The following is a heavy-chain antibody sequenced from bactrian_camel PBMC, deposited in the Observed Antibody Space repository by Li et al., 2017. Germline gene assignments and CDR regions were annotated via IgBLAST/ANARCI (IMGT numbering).Heavy chain of an antibody. Sequence: HVQLVESGGGSAQAGGSLRLSCKFSGDIYRRFCMGWFRQSPGQEREEVATLDTNGGTYYDPSVKGRFTISKDGAKKTIYLQMSSLKPEDTAMYYCVARSGPCSLRSTLYNDWGQGTQVTVS. J-gene: IGHJ4*01. CDR2: LDTNGGT. D-gene: IGHD3*01. V-gene: IGHV3S55*01. CDR3: VARSGPCSLRSTLYND. CDR1: GDIYRRFC.